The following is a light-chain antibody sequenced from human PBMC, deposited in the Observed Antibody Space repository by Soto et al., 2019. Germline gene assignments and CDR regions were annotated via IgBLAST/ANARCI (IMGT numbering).Light chain of an antibody. CDR1: QGISND. Sequence: DIQMTQSPSSLSASVGDRVTITCRSSQGISNDLAWYQQKPGKVPKLLIYAASTLQPGVPSRFSGSGSGTDFTLTISSLQHEDAATYYCQKYNSAPHTFGEGTRLEIK. V-gene: IGKV1-27*01. CDR3: QKYNSAPHT. J-gene: IGKJ5*01. CDR2: AAS.